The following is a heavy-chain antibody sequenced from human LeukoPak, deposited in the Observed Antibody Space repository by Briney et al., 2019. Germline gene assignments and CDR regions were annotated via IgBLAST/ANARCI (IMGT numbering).Heavy chain of an antibody. CDR1: GFAFSVYW. V-gene: IGHV3-74*01. CDR3: ARVPTNSYGFGQ. J-gene: IGHJ4*02. Sequence: GGSLRLSCAASGFAFSVYWMHWVRQAPGKGLVWVAHINEDGTSASHADSVKGRFTISRDNAENTLYLQMNSLTVEDTAVYYCARVPTNSYGFGQWGQGSLVTVSS. CDR2: INEDGTSA. D-gene: IGHD5-18*01.